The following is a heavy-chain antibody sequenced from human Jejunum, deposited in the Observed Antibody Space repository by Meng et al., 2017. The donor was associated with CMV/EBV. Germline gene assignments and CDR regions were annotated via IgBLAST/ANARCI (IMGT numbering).Heavy chain of an antibody. Sequence: TFPKYWIGLVRQMPGKGLKWMGIIFPGDADTRYSPSFQGQVTISVDKSISTAYLQWSSLKASDTAIYYCARPGGTYSYYLYGLDVWGQGTTVTVSS. D-gene: IGHD1-26*01. J-gene: IGHJ6*02. CDR3: ARPGGTYSYYLYGLDV. CDR2: IFPGDADT. V-gene: IGHV5-51*01. CDR1: TFPKYW.